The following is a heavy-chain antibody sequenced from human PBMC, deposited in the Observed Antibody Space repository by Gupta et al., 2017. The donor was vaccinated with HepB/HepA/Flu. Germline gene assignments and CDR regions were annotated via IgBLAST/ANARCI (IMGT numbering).Heavy chain of an antibody. Sequence: EVQLLDSGGGLVQPGGSLRLSCAASGFTFYNYDMSWVRQAPGKGLEWVSSITGSGGSTYHADSVKGRFTISRDNSMNTLYLQINSLRAEDTAKYYCARGGYSTRSEGFDPWGQGTLVTVSS. CDR1: GFTFYNYD. D-gene: IGHD6-13*01. CDR2: ITGSGGST. V-gene: IGHV3-23*01. J-gene: IGHJ5*02. CDR3: ARGGYSTRSEGFDP.